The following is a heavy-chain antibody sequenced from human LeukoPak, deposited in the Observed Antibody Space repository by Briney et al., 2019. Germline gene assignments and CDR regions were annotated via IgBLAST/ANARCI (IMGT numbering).Heavy chain of an antibody. D-gene: IGHD4-17*01. CDR2: ISGSGGNT. CDR1: GFTFTNYP. V-gene: IGHV3-23*01. Sequence: LPGGSPRLSCAASGFTFTNYPMNWVRQAPGKGLEWVSDISGSGGNTHYADSVKGRFTISTDNSKNTLYLQMDSLRAEDTAIYYCARERISTTAFDHWRQGTLVTVSS. CDR3: ARERISTTAFDH. J-gene: IGHJ4*02.